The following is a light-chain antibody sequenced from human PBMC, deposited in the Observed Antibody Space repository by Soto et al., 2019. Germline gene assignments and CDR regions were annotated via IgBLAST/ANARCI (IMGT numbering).Light chain of an antibody. CDR3: QQYNNWPLT. CDR1: QSVSSN. V-gene: IGKV3-15*01. J-gene: IGKJ4*01. CDR2: GAS. Sequence: EIVMTHSPATLSVSPGERATLSCRASQSVSSNLAWYQQKPGQAPRLLIYGASTRATGIPARFSGSGSGTEFTLTISSLQSEDFAVYYCQQYNNWPLTFGGGPKVVIK.